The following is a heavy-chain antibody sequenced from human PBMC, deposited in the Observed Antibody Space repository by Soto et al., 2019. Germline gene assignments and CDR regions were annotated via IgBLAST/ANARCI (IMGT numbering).Heavy chain of an antibody. CDR1: GGSISSYY. V-gene: IGHV4-59*08. Sequence: SETLSLTCPVSGGSISSYYWSWIRQPPGKGLEWIGYIYYSGSTNYNPSLKSRVTISVDTSKNQFSLKLSSVTAADTAVYYCARLWFGELSPTFDYWGQGTLVTVSS. CDR3: ARLWFGELSPTFDY. J-gene: IGHJ4*02. D-gene: IGHD3-10*01. CDR2: IYYSGST.